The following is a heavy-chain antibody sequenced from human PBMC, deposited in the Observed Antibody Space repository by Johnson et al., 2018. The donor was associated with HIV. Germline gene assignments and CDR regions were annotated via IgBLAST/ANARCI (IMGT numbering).Heavy chain of an antibody. V-gene: IGHV3-30-3*01. CDR1: GFTFSSSA. Sequence: VQLVESGGGVVQPGRSLRLSCAASGFTFSSSAMHWVRQAPGKGLEWVAVISFDGSNKYYADSVKGRFTISRDTSKNTLYLQMNSLRAEDTAGYYCARETYNWAGGDAFDIWGQGTMVTVSS. J-gene: IGHJ3*02. CDR2: ISFDGSNK. D-gene: IGHD1-20*01. CDR3: ARETYNWAGGDAFDI.